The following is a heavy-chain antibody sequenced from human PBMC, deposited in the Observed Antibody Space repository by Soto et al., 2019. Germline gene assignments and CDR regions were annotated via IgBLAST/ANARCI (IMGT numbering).Heavy chain of an antibody. CDR1: GFTFSDYY. Sequence: DLEESGGGLVKPGGSLRLSCTASGFTFSDYYMSWIRQAPGKGLEWLAYISGSGSTTYYTDSVKGRFAISRDNARPSLYLQINSLRVEDSAVYYCARSSLTYFEFWGQGTLVTVSS. CDR2: ISGSGSTT. V-gene: IGHV3-11*01. J-gene: IGHJ4*02. CDR3: ARSSLTYFEF.